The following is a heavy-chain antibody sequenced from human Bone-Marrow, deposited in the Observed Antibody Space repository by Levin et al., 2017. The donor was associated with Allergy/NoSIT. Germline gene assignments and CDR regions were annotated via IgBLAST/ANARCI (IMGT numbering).Heavy chain of an antibody. Sequence: KMSGPTLVKPPETLTLTCTVSGFSLSNARMGVSWIRQPPGKALEWLAHIFSNDEKSYSTSLKSRLTISKDTSKSQVVLTMTNMDPVDTATYYCARNEPGIAAAGTPYGWFDPWGQGTLVTVSS. CDR1: GFSLSNARMG. CDR2: IFSNDEK. J-gene: IGHJ5*02. V-gene: IGHV2-26*01. CDR3: ARNEPGIAAAGTPYGWFDP. D-gene: IGHD6-13*01.